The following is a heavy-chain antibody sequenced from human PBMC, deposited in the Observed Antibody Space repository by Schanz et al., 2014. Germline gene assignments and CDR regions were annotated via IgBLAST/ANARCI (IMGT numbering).Heavy chain of an antibody. CDR2: ISAYNGNT. Sequence: QVQLVQSGAEVKKPGASVKVSCKASGYSFTSYGISWVRQAPGQGLEWMGWISAYNGNTNYAEKLQGRVTMTTDTPTTTAYMELRSLRSDDTAVYYCARKVGATTRYYYHAMDVWGQGTTVTVSS. CDR1: GYSFTSYG. D-gene: IGHD1-26*01. J-gene: IGHJ6*02. CDR3: ARKVGATTRYYYHAMDV. V-gene: IGHV1-18*04.